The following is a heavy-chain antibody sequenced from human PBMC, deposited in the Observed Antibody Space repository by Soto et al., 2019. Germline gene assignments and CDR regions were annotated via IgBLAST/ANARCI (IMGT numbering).Heavy chain of an antibody. CDR2: IYYSGST. D-gene: IGHD3-22*01. V-gene: IGHV4-31*03. CDR3: ARYYDSSGCIDS. J-gene: IGHJ4*02. Sequence: SETLSLTCTVSGGSISSGGYYWSWIRQHPGKGLEWIGYIYYSGSTYYNPSLKSRVTISVDTSKNQFSLKLSSVTAADTAVYYCARYYDSSGCIDSWGQGTLVTVSS. CDR1: GGSISSGGYY.